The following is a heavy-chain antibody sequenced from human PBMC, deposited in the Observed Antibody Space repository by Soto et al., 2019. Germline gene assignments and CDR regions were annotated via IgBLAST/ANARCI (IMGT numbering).Heavy chain of an antibody. J-gene: IGHJ3*02. CDR2: IYPADSDT. Sequence: PGESLKISCQAFGYDFTTYWVAWVRQTPGKGPEWMGVIYPADSDTRYSLSFEGQVTISADKSINTAFLQWRSLRASDTAMYYCARPQAQELGSIRGAFEIWGQGTTVTVSS. V-gene: IGHV5-51*01. CDR1: GYDFTTYW. CDR3: ARPQAQELGSIRGAFEI. D-gene: IGHD3-3*02.